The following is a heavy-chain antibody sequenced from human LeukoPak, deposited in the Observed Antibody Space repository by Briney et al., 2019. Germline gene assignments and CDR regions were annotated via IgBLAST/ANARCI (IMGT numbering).Heavy chain of an antibody. V-gene: IGHV3-9*01. J-gene: IGHJ4*02. D-gene: IGHD6-13*01. Sequence: GGSLRLSCAASGFTFDDYAMHWVRQAPGKGLEWVSGISWNSGSIGYADSVKGRFTISRDNAKSSLYLQMNSLRAEDTALYYCAKDRIAAGNWGQGTLVTVSS. CDR3: AKDRIAAGN. CDR1: GFTFDDYA. CDR2: ISWNSGSI.